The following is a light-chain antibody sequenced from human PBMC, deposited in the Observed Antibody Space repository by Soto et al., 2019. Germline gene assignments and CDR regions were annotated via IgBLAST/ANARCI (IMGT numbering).Light chain of an antibody. CDR1: SSDVGGYKY. Sequence: QLVLTQPASVSGSPGQSITISCTGTSSDVGGYKYVSWYQQHPGKAPKLMIYEVSNRPSGVSNRFSGSKSGNTASLTISGLQAEDEADYYCSSYTSSSTLVVFGGGTKLTVL. J-gene: IGLJ2*01. CDR2: EVS. CDR3: SSYTSSSTLVV. V-gene: IGLV2-14*01.